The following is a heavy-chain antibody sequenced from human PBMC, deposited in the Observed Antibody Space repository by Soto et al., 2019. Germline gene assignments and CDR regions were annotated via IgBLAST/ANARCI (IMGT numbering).Heavy chain of an antibody. CDR1: GFTFDDYA. Sequence: PVGSLTLSCAASGFTFDDYAMHWVRQAPGKGLEWVSGISWNSGSIGYADSVKGRFTISRDNAKNSLYLQMNSLRAEDTALYYCAKGYSSSWLLDYWGQGTLVTVSS. CDR3: AKGYSSSWLLDY. V-gene: IGHV3-9*01. CDR2: ISWNSGSI. D-gene: IGHD6-13*01. J-gene: IGHJ4*02.